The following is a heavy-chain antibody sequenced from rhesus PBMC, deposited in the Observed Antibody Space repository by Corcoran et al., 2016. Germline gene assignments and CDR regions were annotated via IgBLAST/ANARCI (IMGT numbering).Heavy chain of an antibody. D-gene: IGHD3-34*01. CDR1: GFSISSGYG. CDR2: IFYSGSN. V-gene: IGHV4-122*02. Sequence: QLQLQESGPGLVKPSETLSLPCALSGFSISSGYGWSWIRQPPGQGLEWIGYIFYSGSNSDNPALKKRVTISRDTSKNQFSLKLSSVAAADPAVDYCSKGTLGGFYGFESWGQGVRVTLPS. CDR3: SKGTLGGFYGFES. J-gene: IGHJ6*01.